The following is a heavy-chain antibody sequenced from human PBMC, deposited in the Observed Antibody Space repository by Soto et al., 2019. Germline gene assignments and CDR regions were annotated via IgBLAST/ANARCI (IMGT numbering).Heavy chain of an antibody. D-gene: IGHD4-4*01. V-gene: IGHV1-18*01. CDR1: GYTFTNYG. Sequence: QVQLVQSGAEVKKPGASVKVSCKTSGYTFTNYGVSWVRQAPGQGLEWMGWISAQNGNRQYAQKLQGRVTMTTDTSTSTAYMELGKLRSDDAAVYYCARPVTSPDHLDIWGQGTMVTVSS. CDR2: ISAQNGNR. CDR3: ARPVTSPDHLDI. J-gene: IGHJ3*02.